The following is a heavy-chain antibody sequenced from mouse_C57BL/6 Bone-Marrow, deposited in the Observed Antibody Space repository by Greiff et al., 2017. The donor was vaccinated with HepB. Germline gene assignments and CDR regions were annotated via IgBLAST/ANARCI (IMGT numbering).Heavy chain of an antibody. CDR2: IRLKSDNYAT. CDR3: TDPSWFAY. V-gene: IGHV6-3*01. J-gene: IGHJ3*01. CDR1: GFTFSNYW. Sequence: EVQLVESGGGLVQPGGSMILSCVASGFTFSNYWMNWVRQSPEKGLEWVAQIRLKSDNYATLYAESVKGRFTNSRDDSKTSVYLQMNNLRAEDTGIYYCTDPSWFAYWGQGTLVTVSA.